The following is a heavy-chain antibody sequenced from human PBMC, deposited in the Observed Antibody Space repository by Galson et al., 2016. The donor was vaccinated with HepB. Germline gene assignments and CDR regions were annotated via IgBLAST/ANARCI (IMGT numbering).Heavy chain of an antibody. CDR2: INQDGSDK. J-gene: IGHJ4*02. Sequence: SLRLSCAASGFTFYNYAMSWVRQAPGKGLEWVATINQDGSDKYYVDSVKGRFTISRDNAKNSLYLQMNSLRAGDTAVYYCASDRRYSSWSFWGQGTLVTVSS. V-gene: IGHV3-7*03. CDR3: ASDRRYSSWSF. CDR1: GFTFYNYA. D-gene: IGHD6-13*01.